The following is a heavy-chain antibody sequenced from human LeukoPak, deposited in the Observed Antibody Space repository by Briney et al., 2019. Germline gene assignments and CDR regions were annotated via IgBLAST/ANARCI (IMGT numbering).Heavy chain of an antibody. CDR1: GFSFSGYW. D-gene: IGHD1-14*01. Sequence: GGSLRLSCAASGFSFSGYWMHWARQLPGKGLVWVSRISPTGSTTSYADSVKGRFTVSRDNAKNTLYLQVNNLRAEDTAVYYCARGPSSNRSGLDFWGQGTLLTVSS. CDR2: ISPTGSTT. J-gene: IGHJ4*02. V-gene: IGHV3-74*01. CDR3: ARGPSSNRSGLDF.